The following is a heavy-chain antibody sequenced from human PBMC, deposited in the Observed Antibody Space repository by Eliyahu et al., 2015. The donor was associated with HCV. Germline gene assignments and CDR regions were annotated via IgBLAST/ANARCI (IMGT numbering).Heavy chain of an antibody. CDR3: ARDGDYYGSGSSYSFDY. D-gene: IGHD3-10*01. Sequence: EVQLVESGGGLVQPGGSLRLSCAXSGFTFXRXWMXWVRQAPGKGLVXVSRINSDGSSTSYADSVKGRFTISRDNAKNTLYLQMNSLRAEDTAVYYCARDGDYYGSGSSYSFDYWGQGTLVTVSS. V-gene: IGHV3-74*01. CDR2: INSDGSST. J-gene: IGHJ4*02. CDR1: GFTFXRXW.